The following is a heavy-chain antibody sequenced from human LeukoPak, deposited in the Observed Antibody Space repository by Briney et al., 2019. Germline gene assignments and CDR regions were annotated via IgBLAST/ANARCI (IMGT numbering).Heavy chain of an antibody. CDR3: ARGIGYCSGGSCYSAS. J-gene: IGHJ5*02. Sequence: SETLSLTCAVYGGSFSGYYWSWTRQPPGKGLEWIGEINHSGSTNYNPSLKSRVTISVDTSKNQLSLKLSSVTAADTAVYYCARGIGYCSGGSCYSASWGQGTLVTVSS. CDR2: INHSGST. D-gene: IGHD2-15*01. CDR1: GGSFSGYY. V-gene: IGHV4-34*01.